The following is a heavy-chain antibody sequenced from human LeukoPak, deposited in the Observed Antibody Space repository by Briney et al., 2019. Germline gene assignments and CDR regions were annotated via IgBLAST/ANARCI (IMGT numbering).Heavy chain of an antibody. D-gene: IGHD4-23*01. CDR1: GFAFISYW. CDR2: IKQDGSEK. Sequence: GGSLRLSCAASGFAFISYWMTWVRQAPGKGLEWVANIKQDGSEKYYVDSVKGRFTISRDNAKNALYLQMNSLRAEDTAVYYCARDVYGGYFDYWGQGILVTVSS. J-gene: IGHJ4*02. V-gene: IGHV3-7*01. CDR3: ARDVYGGYFDY.